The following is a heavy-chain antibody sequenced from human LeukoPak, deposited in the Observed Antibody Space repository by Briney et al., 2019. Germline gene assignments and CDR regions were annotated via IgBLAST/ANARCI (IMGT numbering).Heavy chain of an antibody. CDR1: GGTFSSYA. D-gene: IGHD2-2*03. J-gene: IGHJ5*02. Sequence: SVKVSCKAPGGTFSSYAISWVRQAPGQGLEWMGGIIPIFGTANYAQKFQGRVTITADESTSTAYMELSSLRSEDTAVYYCARGVDIVVVPAATNWFDPWGQGTLVTVSS. CDR2: IIPIFGTA. V-gene: IGHV1-69*01. CDR3: ARGVDIVVVPAATNWFDP.